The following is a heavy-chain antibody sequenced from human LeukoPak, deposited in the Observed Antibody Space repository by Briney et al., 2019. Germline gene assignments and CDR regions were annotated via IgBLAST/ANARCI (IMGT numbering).Heavy chain of an antibody. D-gene: IGHD2-15*01. Sequence: GESLRISCKGSGYSFTTYWIGWVRQMPGKGLEWMGFIYPDDSDTTYSPSFRGQVTISVDKSTRTAYLQWSSLKASDTAMYYCARRDCSGGSCFYFDYWGQGTLVTVSS. V-gene: IGHV5-51*01. J-gene: IGHJ4*02. CDR3: ARRDCSGGSCFYFDY. CDR1: GYSFTTYW. CDR2: IYPDDSDT.